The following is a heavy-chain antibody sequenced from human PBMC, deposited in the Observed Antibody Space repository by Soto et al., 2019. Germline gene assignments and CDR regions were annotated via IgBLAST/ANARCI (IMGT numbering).Heavy chain of an antibody. V-gene: IGHV4-38-2*01. CDR1: GFFISSGNY. CDR2: IFHGGNT. Sequence: SETLSLTRAVSGFFISSGNYWGWIRKPPGKGLEWIGSIFHGGNTYYNPSLKSRVTISVDMSKNQFSLKLNSVTAADTAVYYCARARWYDAFDVWGQGTVVTVS. CDR3: ARARWYDAFDV. J-gene: IGHJ3*01. D-gene: IGHD2-15*01.